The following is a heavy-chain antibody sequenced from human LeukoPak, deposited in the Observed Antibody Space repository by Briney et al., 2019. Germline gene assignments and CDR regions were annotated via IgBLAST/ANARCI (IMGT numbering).Heavy chain of an antibody. J-gene: IGHJ4*02. CDR2: FDPEQAKT. CDR1: GYSLTDLN. Sequence: ASVKVSCKVSGYSLTDLNIQWVRQAPGKGLECMGGFDPEQAKTVYAEKFQGRVTVTEDPSTDTAYMELSSLRSEDTAVYFCATRSGDFWSGYENWGQGTLVTVSS. CDR3: ATRSGDFWSGYEN. D-gene: IGHD3-3*01. V-gene: IGHV1-24*01.